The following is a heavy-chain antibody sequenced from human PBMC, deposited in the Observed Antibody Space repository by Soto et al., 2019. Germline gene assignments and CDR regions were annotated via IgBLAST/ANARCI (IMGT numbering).Heavy chain of an antibody. D-gene: IGHD3-10*02. CDR1: GFTFSSYI. V-gene: IGHV3-48*02. Sequence: GGSLRLSCSASGFTFSSYIMNWVRQAPGKGLEWVSYISSSSSTIYYADSVKGRFTISRDNAKNSLYLQMNSLRDEDTAVYYCARDDLFGFYQYYFDYWGQGTLVTVSS. CDR2: ISSSSSTI. CDR3: ARDDLFGFYQYYFDY. J-gene: IGHJ4*02.